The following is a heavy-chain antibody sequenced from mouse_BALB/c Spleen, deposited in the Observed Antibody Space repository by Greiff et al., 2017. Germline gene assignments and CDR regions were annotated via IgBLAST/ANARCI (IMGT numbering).Heavy chain of an antibody. D-gene: IGHD2-1*01. CDR2: ISNGGGST. CDR1: GFTFSSYT. Sequence: EVKVVESGGGLVQPGGSLKLSCAASGFTFSSYTMSWVRQTPEKRLEWVAYISNGGGSTYYPDTVKGRFTISRDNAKNTLYLQMSSLKSEDTAMYYCARRKAYGNYVLYYAMDYWGQGTSVTVSS. V-gene: IGHV5-12-2*01. CDR3: ARRKAYGNYVLYYAMDY. J-gene: IGHJ4*01.